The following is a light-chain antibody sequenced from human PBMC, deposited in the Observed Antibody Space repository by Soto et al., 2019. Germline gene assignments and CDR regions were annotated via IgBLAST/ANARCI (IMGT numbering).Light chain of an antibody. J-gene: IGKJ1*01. V-gene: IGKV3-15*01. Sequence: EVVLTQSPVTLSLSPGERATLSCRASQSVGSSHLAWYQQKPGQAPRLLIYGASTRATGIPARFSGSGSETEFTLTISSLQAEDSAVYFCQQYNNWPTWTFGQGTKGDIK. CDR1: QSVGSSH. CDR3: QQYNNWPTWT. CDR2: GAS.